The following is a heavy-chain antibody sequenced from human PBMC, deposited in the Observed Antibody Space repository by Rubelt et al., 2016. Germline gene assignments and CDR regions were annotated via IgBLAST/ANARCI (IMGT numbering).Heavy chain of an antibody. CDR3: ATAQRGYYDSSGYHTWVDY. V-gene: IGHV1-46*01. CDR2: INPSGGGT. Sequence: LHWVRQAPGQGLEWMGIINPSGGGTTYAQKFQGRVTMTRDTSTNTVYMELSSLRSEDTAVYYCATAQRGYYDSSGYHTWVDYWGQGTLVTVSS. J-gene: IGHJ4*02. D-gene: IGHD3-22*01.